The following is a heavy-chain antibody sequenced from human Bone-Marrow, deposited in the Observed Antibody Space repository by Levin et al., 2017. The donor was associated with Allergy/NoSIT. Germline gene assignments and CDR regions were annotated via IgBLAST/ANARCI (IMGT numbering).Heavy chain of an antibody. CDR3: ARHDALNYYGSGSYFDY. CDR2: VYNSGST. V-gene: IGHV4-39*01. J-gene: IGHJ4*02. D-gene: IGHD3-10*01. CDR1: GGSISSTHYF. Sequence: SETLSLTCTVSGGSISSTHYFWGWIRQPPGKGLEWIGSVYNSGSTYDNPSLKSRVTISVDTSKNQFSLNMSSGTAADTAAYYCARHDALNYYGSGSYFDYWGQGSLVTVSS.